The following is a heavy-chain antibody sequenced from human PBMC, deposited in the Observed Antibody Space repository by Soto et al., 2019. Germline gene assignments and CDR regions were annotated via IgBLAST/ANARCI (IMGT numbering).Heavy chain of an antibody. Sequence: QVQLEQSGAEVKKPGSSVKLSCKSSGGTFSSYRISWVRQAPGQGLEWMGGIMPIFATPKYAQKFQGRVTISADESTSTAHLEVRSLTSDDTAVYYCAREVSSSRFDSWGQGTLVTVSS. CDR1: GGTFSSYR. D-gene: IGHD2-2*01. V-gene: IGHV1-69*01. CDR3: AREVSSSRFDS. CDR2: IMPIFATP. J-gene: IGHJ4*02.